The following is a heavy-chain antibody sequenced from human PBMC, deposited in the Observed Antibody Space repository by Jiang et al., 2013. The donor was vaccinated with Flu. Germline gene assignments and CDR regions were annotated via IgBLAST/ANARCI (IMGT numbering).Heavy chain of an antibody. Sequence: SGGTFSSYAISWVRQAPGQGLEWMGGIIPIFGTANYAQKFQGRVTITADKSTSTAYMELSSLRSEDTAVYYCASGGEMATFSPFGYWGQGTLVTVSS. CDR2: IIPIFGTA. J-gene: IGHJ4*02. V-gene: IGHV1-69*06. CDR3: ASGGEMATFSPFGY. CDR1: GGTFSSYA. D-gene: IGHD5-24*01.